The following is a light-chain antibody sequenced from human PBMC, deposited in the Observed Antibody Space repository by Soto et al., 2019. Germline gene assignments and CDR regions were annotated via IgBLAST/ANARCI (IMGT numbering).Light chain of an antibody. CDR3: QQYETFSGT. Sequence: DMPMTQSPATLSASAVYTVTVTCRSSQSVSGWLAWYQQNPGEAPKLLIYDASALPRGVPSRFSGSGSGTKFTLTIASLQPDDFATYYCQQYETFSGTFGPGTKVDIK. CDR1: QSVSGW. CDR2: DAS. J-gene: IGKJ1*01. V-gene: IGKV1-5*01.